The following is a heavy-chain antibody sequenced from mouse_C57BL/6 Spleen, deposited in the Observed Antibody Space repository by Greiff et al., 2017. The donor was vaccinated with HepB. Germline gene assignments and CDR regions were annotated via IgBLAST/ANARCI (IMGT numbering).Heavy chain of an antibody. J-gene: IGHJ3*01. CDR2: IDPEDGET. CDR3: GGDYGSSPWFAY. D-gene: IGHD1-1*01. CDR1: GFKIKDYY. Sequence: EVQLQQSGAELVKPGASVKLSCTASGFKIKDYYMHWVKQRTEQGLEWIGRIDPEDGETKYAPKFQGNATITADTSSNTAYLQLSSLTSEDTAVYYCGGDYGSSPWFAYWGQGTLVTVSA. V-gene: IGHV14-2*01.